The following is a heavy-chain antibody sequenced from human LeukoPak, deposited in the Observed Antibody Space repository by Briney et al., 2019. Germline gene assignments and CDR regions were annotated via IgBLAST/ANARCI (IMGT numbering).Heavy chain of an antibody. V-gene: IGHV3-7*01. J-gene: IGHJ6*04. Sequence: GGSLRLSCATSGFTFSSYWMSWVRQAPGKGLEWVANIKQDGSEKYYVDSVKGRFTISRDNAKNSLYLQMNSLRAEDTAVYYCAELGITMIGGVWGKGTTVTISS. CDR3: AELGITMIGGV. CDR2: IKQDGSEK. CDR1: GFTFSSYW. D-gene: IGHD3-10*02.